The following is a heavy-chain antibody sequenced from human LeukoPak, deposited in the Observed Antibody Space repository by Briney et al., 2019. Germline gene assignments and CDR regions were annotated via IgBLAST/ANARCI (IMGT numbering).Heavy chain of an antibody. D-gene: IGHD6-19*01. CDR2: IFYSGST. J-gene: IGHJ4*02. V-gene: IGHV4-61*08. CDR1: GGSISSGDYY. Sequence: SQTLSLTCTVSGGSISSGDYYWSWIRQPPGKGLEWIGYIFYSGSTNYNPSLKSRVTISVDTSKNQFSLKLSSVTAADTAVYYCARAGIAVAPFDYWGQGTLVTVSS. CDR3: ARAGIAVAPFDY.